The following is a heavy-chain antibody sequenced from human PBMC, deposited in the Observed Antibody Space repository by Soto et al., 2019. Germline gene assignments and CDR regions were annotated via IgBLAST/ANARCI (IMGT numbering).Heavy chain of an antibody. Sequence: SETLSLTCAVYGGSFSGYYWSWIRQSPGKGLELIGEINHSGSTNYNPSLKSRVTISVDTSRNQFSLKLTSVTAADTAVYYCASVLLVGPTEYHSWGQGTLVTVS. CDR2: INHSGST. V-gene: IGHV4-34*09. J-gene: IGHJ4*02. CDR3: ASVLLVGPTEYHS. D-gene: IGHD1-26*01. CDR1: GGSFSGYY.